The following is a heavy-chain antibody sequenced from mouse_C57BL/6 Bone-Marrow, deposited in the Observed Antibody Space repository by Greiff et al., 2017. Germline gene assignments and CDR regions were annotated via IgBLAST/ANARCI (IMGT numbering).Heavy chain of an antibody. D-gene: IGHD2-2*01. J-gene: IGHJ3*01. CDR3: ARGDYGYDRFAY. V-gene: IGHV1-4*01. Sequence: VQLQQSGAELARPGASVKMSCKASGYTFTSYTMHWVQQRPGQGLEWIGYINPSSGYTKYNQKFKDKATLTADKSSSTAYMQLSSLTSEDSAVYYCARGDYGYDRFAYWGQGTLVTVSA. CDR2: INPSSGYT. CDR1: GYTFTSYT.